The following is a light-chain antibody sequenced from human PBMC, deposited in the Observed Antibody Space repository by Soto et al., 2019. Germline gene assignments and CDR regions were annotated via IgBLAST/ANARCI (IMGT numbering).Light chain of an antibody. J-gene: IGLJ1*01. CDR2: DVS. V-gene: IGLV2-14*03. Sequence: QSLLTQPASVSGSPGQSITVSCTGTSSDLGAYTYVSWYQQHPGKAPKLIIHDVSNRPSGVSNRFSGSKSGNSASLTISGLQAEDEADYYCSSYTSSGTYVFGSGTKLTVL. CDR3: SSYTSSGTYV. CDR1: SSDLGAYTY.